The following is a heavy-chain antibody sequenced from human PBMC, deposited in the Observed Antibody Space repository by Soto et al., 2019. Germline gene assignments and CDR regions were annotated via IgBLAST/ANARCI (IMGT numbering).Heavy chain of an antibody. J-gene: IGHJ4*02. D-gene: IGHD3-22*01. CDR1: GFTFISYA. CDR2: ISGSGGST. CDR3: ATSRPSITMIVVVITHALDY. Sequence: GGSLRLSCAASGFTFISYAMSWGRQAPGKGLEWVSPISGSGGSTYYADSVKGRFTISRDNSKNTLYLQMNSLRAEDTAVYYCATSRPSITMIVVVITHALDYWGQGTLVTVSS. V-gene: IGHV3-23*01.